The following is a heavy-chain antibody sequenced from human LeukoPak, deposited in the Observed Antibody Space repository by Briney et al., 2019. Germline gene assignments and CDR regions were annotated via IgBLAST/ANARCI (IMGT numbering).Heavy chain of an antibody. V-gene: IGHV1-69*13. Sequence: GASVKVSCKASGGTFSSYAISWVRQAPGQGLEWMGGIIPIFGTANYAQKFQGRVTITADESTSTAYMELSSLRSEDTAVYYCAREGPYCGGDCYSFDYWGQGTLVTVSS. CDR1: GGTFSSYA. CDR3: AREGPYCGGDCYSFDY. J-gene: IGHJ4*02. CDR2: IIPIFGTA. D-gene: IGHD2-21*02.